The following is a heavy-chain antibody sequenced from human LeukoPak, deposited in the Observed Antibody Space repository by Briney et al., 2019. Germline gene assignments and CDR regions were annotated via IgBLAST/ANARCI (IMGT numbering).Heavy chain of an antibody. CDR2: INPNSGGT. CDR1: GYTFTGYY. Sequence: ASVKVSCKASGYTFTGYYMHWVRQAPGQGLEWMGWINPNSGGTNYAQKFQGRVTMTRDTSISTAYMELSRLRSDDTAVYYCARGSTIFGVVLNWFDPWGQGTLVAVSS. J-gene: IGHJ5*02. D-gene: IGHD3-3*01. CDR3: ARGSTIFGVVLNWFDP. V-gene: IGHV1-2*02.